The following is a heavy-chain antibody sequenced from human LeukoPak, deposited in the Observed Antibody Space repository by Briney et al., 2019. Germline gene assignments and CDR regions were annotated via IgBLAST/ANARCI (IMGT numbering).Heavy chain of an antibody. CDR1: GFTFSRYW. J-gene: IGHJ4*02. V-gene: IGHV3-7*01. CDR3: AKVYAFGGVIDLLDY. CDR2: INQDGSGE. D-gene: IGHD3-16*02. Sequence: GGSLRLSCAASGFTFSRYWMSWVRQGQGKGLEWVATINQDGSGEYYVDSVKGRFTISRDNAKNTLYLQMNSLRAEDTAVYYCAKVYAFGGVIDLLDYWGQGTLVTVSS.